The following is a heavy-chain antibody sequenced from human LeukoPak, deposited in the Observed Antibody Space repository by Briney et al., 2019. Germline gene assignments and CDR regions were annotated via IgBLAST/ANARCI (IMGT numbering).Heavy chain of an antibody. J-gene: IGHJ5*02. CDR3: ARDQRPSMVRGAPPVNWFDP. CDR2: ISSSSSYI. CDR1: GFTFSSYS. D-gene: IGHD3-10*01. Sequence: GGSLRLSCAASGFTFSSYSMNWVRQAPGKGLEWVSSISSSSSYIYYADSVKGRFTISRDNAKNSLYLQMNSLRAEDTAVYYCARDQRPSMVRGAPPVNWFDPWGQGTLVTVSS. V-gene: IGHV3-21*01.